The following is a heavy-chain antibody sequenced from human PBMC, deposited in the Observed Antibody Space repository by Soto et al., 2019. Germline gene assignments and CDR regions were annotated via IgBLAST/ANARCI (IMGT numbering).Heavy chain of an antibody. CDR1: GFTFSSYW. V-gene: IGHV3-23*01. Sequence: PGGSLRLSCAASGFTFSSYWMSWVRQAPGQGLEWVSVISGSGGNTYYADSVKGRFTISRDNSKNTLYLQTNSLRVEDTAVYYCAKPNLYCSSTSCYDYWGQGALVTVSS. D-gene: IGHD2-2*01. J-gene: IGHJ4*02. CDR2: ISGSGGNT. CDR3: AKPNLYCSSTSCYDY.